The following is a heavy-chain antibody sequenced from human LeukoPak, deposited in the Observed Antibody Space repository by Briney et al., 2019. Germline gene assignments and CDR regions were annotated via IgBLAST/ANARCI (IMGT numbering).Heavy chain of an antibody. CDR1: GYTFTSYG. Sequence: ASVKVSCKASGYTFTSYGISWVRQAPGQGLEWMGWISAYNGNTNYAQKLQGRVTKTTDTSTSTAYMELRSLRSDDTAVYYCARAYCGGDCYRDDYWGQGTLFTVSS. J-gene: IGHJ4*02. CDR2: ISAYNGNT. V-gene: IGHV1-18*01. CDR3: ARAYCGGDCYRDDY. D-gene: IGHD2-21*01.